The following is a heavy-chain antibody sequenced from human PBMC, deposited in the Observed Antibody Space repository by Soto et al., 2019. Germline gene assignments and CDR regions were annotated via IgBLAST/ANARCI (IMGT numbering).Heavy chain of an antibody. J-gene: IGHJ6*02. CDR2: ISYDGSNK. Sequence: QVQLVESGGGVVQPGRSLRLSCAASGFTFSNYGMHWVRQAPGKGLEWVAVISYDGSNKYYADSVKGRFTISRDNSKNTLYLQMNSLRAEDTAVYYCAKILQLGGYAFYYYGMDVWGQGTTVTVSS. CDR3: AKILQLGGYAFYYYGMDV. V-gene: IGHV3-30*18. D-gene: IGHD5-12*01. CDR1: GFTFSNYG.